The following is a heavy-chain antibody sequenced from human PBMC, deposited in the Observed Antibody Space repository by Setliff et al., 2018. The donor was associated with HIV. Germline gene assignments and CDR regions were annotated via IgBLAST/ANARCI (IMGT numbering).Heavy chain of an antibody. CDR3: ARHHYSNWFGP. CDR2: IYYSGST. Sequence: SETLSLTCTVSGGSISSSSYYWGWIRQPPGKGLEWIGSIYYSGSTYYNPSLKSRVTISVDTSKNQFSLKLSSVTAADTAVYYCARHHYSNWFGPWGQGTLVTVSS. V-gene: IGHV4-39*01. CDR1: GGSISSSSYY. J-gene: IGHJ5*02. D-gene: IGHD2-15*01.